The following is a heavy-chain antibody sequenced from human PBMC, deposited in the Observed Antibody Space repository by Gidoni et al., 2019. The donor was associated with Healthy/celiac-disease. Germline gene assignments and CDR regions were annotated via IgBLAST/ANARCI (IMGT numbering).Heavy chain of an antibody. D-gene: IGHD6-19*01. Sequence: EVKLLESGGGLVPPGGSLRFSCAASGFLFSSYAVSWVGQAPGKGLEWVSDISGSSDSTDYADSVKGRFTSSRNNSKNTLYLQMNSLRAEDTAVYYCEKERAVAGFSDYWGQGTLVTVSS. CDR1: GFLFSSYA. J-gene: IGHJ4*02. V-gene: IGHV3-23*01. CDR3: EKERAVAGFSDY. CDR2: ISGSSDST.